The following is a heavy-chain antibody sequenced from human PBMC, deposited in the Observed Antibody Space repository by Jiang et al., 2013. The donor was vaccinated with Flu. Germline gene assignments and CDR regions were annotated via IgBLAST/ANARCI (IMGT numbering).Heavy chain of an antibody. D-gene: IGHD5-12*01. Sequence: QLVESGGGVVQPGRSLRLSCAASGFTFSSYFMHWVRQAPGKGLEWVALISYDGSHIFYADSVKGRFTISRDNSRNTLYLQMNSLRTDDTALYYCARPISGATVGFDFWGRGTLVTVSS. CDR2: ISYDGSHI. J-gene: IGHJ4*02. CDR3: ARPISGATVGFDF. V-gene: IGHV3-30*03. CDR1: GFTFSSYF.